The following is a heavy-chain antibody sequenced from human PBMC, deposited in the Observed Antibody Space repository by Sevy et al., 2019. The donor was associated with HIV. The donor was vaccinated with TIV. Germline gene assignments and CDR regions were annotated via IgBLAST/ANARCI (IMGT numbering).Heavy chain of an antibody. D-gene: IGHD2-15*01. CDR2: ISPHNGDT. V-gene: IGHV1-18*01. Sequence: ASVKVPCKVSGYTFTTYRITWVRQAPGQGLESMGWISPHNGDTYYAQKFQGRVTLITDTSTTTAYMELRSLRSDDTAIYYCARAYCSGGRCYSLAFWGQGTLVTVSS. CDR1: GYTFTTYR. CDR3: ARAYCSGGRCYSLAF. J-gene: IGHJ4*02.